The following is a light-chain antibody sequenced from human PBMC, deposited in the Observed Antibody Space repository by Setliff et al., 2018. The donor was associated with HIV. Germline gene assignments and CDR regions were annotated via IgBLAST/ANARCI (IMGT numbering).Light chain of an antibody. CDR3: QSYDSSLSRGV. Sequence: QSVLTQPPSVSGAPGQRVSISCTGSISNIGAGYDIHWYQQIPGTAPKLLIYANRNRPSGVPDRFSGSKSGSSASLAITGLQAEDEADYYCQSYDSSLSRGVFGTGTKGTVL. V-gene: IGLV1-40*01. CDR2: ANR. J-gene: IGLJ1*01. CDR1: ISNIGAGYD.